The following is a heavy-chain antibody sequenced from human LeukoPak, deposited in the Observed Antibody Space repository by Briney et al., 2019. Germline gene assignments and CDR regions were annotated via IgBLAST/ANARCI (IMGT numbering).Heavy chain of an antibody. J-gene: IGHJ6*03. CDR2: INHSGST. CDR3: ARESSGWTYISGHYYYRDV. Sequence: SETLSLTCAVYGGSFSGYYWSWIRQPPGKGLEWVGVINHSGSTNYNPSLKSRVTIAVDTSKNQFSLKLSSVTAADTAVYYCARESSGWTYISGHYYYRDVWGKGTTVTVSS. V-gene: IGHV4-34*01. D-gene: IGHD6-19*01. CDR1: GGSFSGYY.